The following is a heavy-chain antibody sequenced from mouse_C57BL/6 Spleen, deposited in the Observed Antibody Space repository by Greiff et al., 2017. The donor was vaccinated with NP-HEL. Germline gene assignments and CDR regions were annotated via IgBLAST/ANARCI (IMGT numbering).Heavy chain of an antibody. D-gene: IGHD1-1*01. Sequence: QVQLQQSGAELVKPGASVKLSCKASGYTFTEYTIHWVKQRSGQGLEWIGWFYPGSGSIKYNEKFKDKATLTADKSSSTVYMELSRLTSEDSAVYFCARHEDPLRADGSSPGYFDVWGTGTTVTVSS. CDR3: ARHEDPLRADGSSPGYFDV. CDR1: GYTFTEYT. J-gene: IGHJ1*03. V-gene: IGHV1-62-2*01. CDR2: FYPGSGSI.